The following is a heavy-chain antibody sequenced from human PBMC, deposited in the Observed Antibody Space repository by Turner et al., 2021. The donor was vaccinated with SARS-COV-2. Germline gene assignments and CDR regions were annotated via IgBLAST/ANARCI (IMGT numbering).Heavy chain of an antibody. CDR2: SGSGSST. Sequence: EVQLLESGGGLVQPGGSLRLSCAASGFPFNSDAMSWVRQAPGKGLEWVSASGSGSSTYYADSVKGRFTISRDNSKNTLYLQMNSLRAEDTAVYYCAKGYSPDYWGQGTLVTVSS. V-gene: IGHV3-23*01. J-gene: IGHJ4*02. D-gene: IGHD4-4*01. CDR3: AKGYSPDY. CDR1: GFPFNSDA.